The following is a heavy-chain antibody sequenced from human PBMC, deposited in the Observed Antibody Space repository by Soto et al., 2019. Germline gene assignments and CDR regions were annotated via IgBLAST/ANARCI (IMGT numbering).Heavy chain of an antibody. CDR1: GDSVSSNSAA. CDR3: AREGGDSSRWYFGY. V-gene: IGHV6-1*01. D-gene: IGHD6-13*01. CDR2: TYDRSKRNN. J-gene: IGHJ4*02. Sequence: PTRSRACAISGDSVSSNSAAGNWVRQSRWRGREWLGRTYDRSKRNNEYPGSVKWRRTINLERSKNLFYLQLSSVPPEDTAVYYCAREGGDSSRWYFGYRGQGTLVNVSS.